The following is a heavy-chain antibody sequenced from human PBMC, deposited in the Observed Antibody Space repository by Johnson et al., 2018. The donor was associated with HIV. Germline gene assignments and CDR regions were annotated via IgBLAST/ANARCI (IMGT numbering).Heavy chain of an antibody. CDR3: ARESGWGHDAFDI. Sequence: QVQLVESGGGVVQPGRSLRLSCAASGFTFSSYAMHWVRQAPGKGLEWVAVMSYDGINKYYADSVKGRFTISRDNSKNTLYLQMNSLRAEDTAVYSCARESGWGHDAFDIWGQGTMVIVSS. D-gene: IGHD3-22*01. V-gene: IGHV3-30-3*01. CDR2: MSYDGINK. J-gene: IGHJ3*02. CDR1: GFTFSSYA.